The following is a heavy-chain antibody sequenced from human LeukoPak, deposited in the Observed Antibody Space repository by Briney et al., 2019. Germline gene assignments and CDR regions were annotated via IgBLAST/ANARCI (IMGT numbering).Heavy chain of an antibody. D-gene: IGHD2-2*01. CDR1: GYTFTSYD. CDR2: MSPNSANT. Sequence: ASVKVSCKASGYTFTSYDINWVRQATGQGLEWMGWMSPNSANTGYAQKFQGRVTMTRDTSTSTVYMELSSLRSEDTAVYYCARGGDIVVVPAFWGQGTMVTVSS. V-gene: IGHV1-8*01. J-gene: IGHJ3*01. CDR3: ARGGDIVVVPAF.